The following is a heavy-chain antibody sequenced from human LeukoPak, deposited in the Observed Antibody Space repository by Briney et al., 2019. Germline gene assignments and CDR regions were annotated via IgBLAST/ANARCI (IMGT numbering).Heavy chain of an antibody. D-gene: IGHD1-26*01. Sequence: GGSLRLSCAASGFTFSNAWMSWVRQAPGKGLEWVGRIKSKTDGGTTDYAAPVKGRFTISRDDSKNTLYLQMNSLKTEDTAVYYCTTVGPSGSYSVGAYYYYGMDVWGQGTTVTVSS. CDR2: IKSKTDGGTT. CDR3: TTVGPSGSYSVGAYYYYGMDV. CDR1: GFTFSNAW. V-gene: IGHV3-15*01. J-gene: IGHJ6*02.